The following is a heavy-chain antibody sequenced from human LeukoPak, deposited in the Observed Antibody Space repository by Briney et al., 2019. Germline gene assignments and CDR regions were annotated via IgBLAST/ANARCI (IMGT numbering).Heavy chain of an antibody. CDR1: GFTFISYA. J-gene: IGHJ6*03. CDR2: ISGSGGST. CDR3: AKAFFQLDYMDV. D-gene: IGHD6-6*01. Sequence: GGSLRLSCAASGFTFISYAMSWVRQAPGKGLEWVSAISGSGGSTYYADSVKGRFTISRDNSKNTLYLQMNSLRAEDTAVYYCAKAFFQLDYMDVWGKGTTVTVSS. V-gene: IGHV3-23*01.